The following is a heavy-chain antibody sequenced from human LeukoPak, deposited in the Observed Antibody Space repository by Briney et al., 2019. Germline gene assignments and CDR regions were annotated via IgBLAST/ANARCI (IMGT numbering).Heavy chain of an antibody. V-gene: IGHV4-34*01. J-gene: IGHJ5*02. CDR2: INHSGST. D-gene: IGHD5-12*01. CDR3: ARHSWSGGSTNWFDP. Sequence: PSETLSLTCAVYGGSFSGYYWSWIRQPPGKGLEWIGEINHSGSTNYNPSLKSRVTISVDTSKNQFSLKLSSVTAADTAVYYCARHSWSGGSTNWFDPWGQGTLVTVSS. CDR1: GGSFSGYY.